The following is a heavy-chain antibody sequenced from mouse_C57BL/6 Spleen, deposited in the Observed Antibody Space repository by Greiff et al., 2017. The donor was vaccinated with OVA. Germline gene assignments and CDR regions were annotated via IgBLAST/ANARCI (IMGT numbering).Heavy chain of an antibody. CDR1: GYAFTNYL. Sequence: QVQLQQSGAELVRPGTSVKVSCKASGYAFTNYLIEWVKQRPGQGLEWIGVINPGSGGTNYNEKFKVKATLTADKSSSTAHMQLSSLTSEDSAVYFCSRSRGNYDYWGQGTTLTVSS. D-gene: IGHD2-1*01. CDR2: INPGSGGT. V-gene: IGHV1-54*01. J-gene: IGHJ2*01. CDR3: SRSRGNYDY.